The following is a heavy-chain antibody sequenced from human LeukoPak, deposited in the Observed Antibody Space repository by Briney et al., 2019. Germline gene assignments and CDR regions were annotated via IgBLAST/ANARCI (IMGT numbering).Heavy chain of an antibody. CDR2: ISGSGGGT. Sequence: PGGSLRLSCAASGFTFSSYAMSWVRQAPGKGLEWVSTISGSGGGTYYEDSVKGRFTISRDNSKNTLYLQINSLRAEDTAIYYCAKDILTGLNTNWGRGTLVTVSS. CDR3: AKDILTGLNTN. V-gene: IGHV3-23*01. J-gene: IGHJ4*02. D-gene: IGHD3-9*01. CDR1: GFTFSSYA.